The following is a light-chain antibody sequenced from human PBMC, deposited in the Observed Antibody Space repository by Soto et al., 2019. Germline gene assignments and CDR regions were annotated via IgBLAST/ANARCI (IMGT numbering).Light chain of an antibody. V-gene: IGLV1-40*01. J-gene: IGLJ3*02. CDR2: GNS. CDR3: QSYDSSSNWV. CDR1: SSNIGAGYD. Sequence: QPVLTQPPSVSGAPGQRVTISCTGSSSNIGAGYDVHWYQQLPGTAPKLLIYGNSNRPSGVPDRFSGSKSGTSASLAITGLQAEDEADYYCQSYDSSSNWVFGGGTKLTVL.